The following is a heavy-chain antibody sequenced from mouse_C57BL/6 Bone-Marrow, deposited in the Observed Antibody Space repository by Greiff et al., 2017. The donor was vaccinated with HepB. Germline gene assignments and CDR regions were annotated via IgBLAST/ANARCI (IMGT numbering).Heavy chain of an antibody. Sequence: VESGGGLVKPGGSLKLSCAASGFTFSDYGMHWVRQAPEKGLEWVAYISSGSSTIYYADTVKGRFTISRDNAKNTLFLQMTSLRSEDTAMYYCARTGFAYWGQGTLVTVSA. CDR1: GFTFSDYG. CDR2: ISSGSSTI. D-gene: IGHD4-1*01. J-gene: IGHJ3*01. V-gene: IGHV5-17*01. CDR3: ARTGFAY.